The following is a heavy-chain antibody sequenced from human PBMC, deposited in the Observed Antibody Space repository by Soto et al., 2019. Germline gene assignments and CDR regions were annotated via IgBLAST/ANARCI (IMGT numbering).Heavy chain of an antibody. D-gene: IGHD2-8*01. CDR2: ISGSGGSTYYAHTST. CDR1: GFTFSSYA. CDR3: AKVGGTSHTLIAVDY. Sequence: EVQLLESGGGLVQPGGSLRLSCAASGFTFSSYAMNWVRQAPGKGLEWVSTISGSGGSTYYAHTSTYYADSAKGRFTISRNNSKNTLYLQMNSLRAEDTAVYYCAKVGGTSHTLIAVDYWGQGTLVTVSS. V-gene: IGHV3-23*01. J-gene: IGHJ4*02.